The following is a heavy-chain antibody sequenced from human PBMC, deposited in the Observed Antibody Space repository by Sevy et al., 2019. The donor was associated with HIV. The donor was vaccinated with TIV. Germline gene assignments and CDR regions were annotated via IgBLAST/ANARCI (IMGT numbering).Heavy chain of an antibody. J-gene: IGHJ4*02. CDR1: GYTFTSYY. V-gene: IGHV1-46*01. D-gene: IGHD2-21*02. Sequence: ASVKVSCKASGYTFTSYYIHWVRRAPGQGLECMGIINPSGGGTNYAQKFQSRVTFTRDTSTSTVYMELSSLRAEDTAVYYCARVESCGGDCYYSDYWGQGTQVTVSS. CDR2: INPSGGGT. CDR3: ARVESCGGDCYYSDY.